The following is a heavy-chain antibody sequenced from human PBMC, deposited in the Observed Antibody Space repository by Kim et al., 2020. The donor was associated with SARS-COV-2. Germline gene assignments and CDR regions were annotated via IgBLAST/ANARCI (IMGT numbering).Heavy chain of an antibody. J-gene: IGHJ4*02. Sequence: KRRVTTSVDTSKNQFSLKLSSVTAADTAVYYCARDPPIIVGATPLYYFDYWGQGTLVTVSS. D-gene: IGHD1-26*01. V-gene: IGHV4-39*07. CDR3: ARDPPIIVGATPLYYFDY.